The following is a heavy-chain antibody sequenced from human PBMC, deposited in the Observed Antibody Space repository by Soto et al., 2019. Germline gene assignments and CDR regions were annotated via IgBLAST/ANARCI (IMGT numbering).Heavy chain of an antibody. CDR1: GGTFSSYA. V-gene: IGHV1-69*12. Sequence: QVQLVQSGAEVKKPGSSVKVSCKASGGTFSSYAINWVRQAPGQGLEWMGGIIPIFGTADYAQKFQGRVTITADESMSTAYMELRSLISQDTAVYYCARAVAGGVYDSYGMDVWGQGTTVTVSS. J-gene: IGHJ6*02. D-gene: IGHD6-19*01. CDR2: IIPIFGTA. CDR3: ARAVAGGVYDSYGMDV.